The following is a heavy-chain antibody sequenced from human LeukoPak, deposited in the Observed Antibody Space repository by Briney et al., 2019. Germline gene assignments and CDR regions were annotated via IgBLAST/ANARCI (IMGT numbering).Heavy chain of an antibody. Sequence: GGALRLSCTASGFTFGDYAMSWVRQAPGKGVEWIGFIRTKAYGGTTEYAASVKGRFTISRNDSKSIAYLQMTSLKAEDTAVYYCTRGGPGDYWGQGTLVTVSS. CDR1: GFTFGDYA. V-gene: IGHV3-49*04. D-gene: IGHD3-10*01. J-gene: IGHJ4*02. CDR3: TRGGPGDY. CDR2: IRTKAYGGTT.